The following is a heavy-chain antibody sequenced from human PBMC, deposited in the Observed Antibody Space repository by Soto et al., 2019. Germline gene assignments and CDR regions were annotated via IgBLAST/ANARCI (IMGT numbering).Heavy chain of an antibody. CDR3: AGGRYCSGGSCYRGRWFDP. Sequence: QVQLQESGPGLVKPSGTLSLTCAVSSGSISSSNWWSWVRQPPGKWLEWIGEIYHSGSTNYNPSLKIRVTISVDKATTQFSLKLSSVTAADTAVYYCAGGRYCSGGSCYRGRWFDPWGQGTLVTVSS. CDR2: IYHSGST. D-gene: IGHD2-15*01. CDR1: SGSISSSNW. V-gene: IGHV4-4*02. J-gene: IGHJ5*02.